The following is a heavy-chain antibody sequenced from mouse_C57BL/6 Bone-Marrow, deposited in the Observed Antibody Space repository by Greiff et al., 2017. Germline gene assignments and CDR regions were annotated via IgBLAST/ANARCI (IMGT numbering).Heavy chain of an antibody. V-gene: IGHV14-4*01. Sequence: EVQLQQSGAELVRPGASVKLSCTASGFNIKDDYMHWVKQRPEQGLEWIGWIDPENGDTEYASKFQGKATITADTSSNTAYLQLSSLTSEDTAVYSCTSYYYGSSPAWFAYWGQGTLVTVSA. CDR3: TSYYYGSSPAWFAY. CDR1: GFNIKDDY. CDR2: IDPENGDT. D-gene: IGHD1-1*01. J-gene: IGHJ3*01.